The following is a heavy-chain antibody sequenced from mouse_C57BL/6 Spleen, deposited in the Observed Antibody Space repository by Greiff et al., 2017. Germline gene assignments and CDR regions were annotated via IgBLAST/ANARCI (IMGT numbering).Heavy chain of an antibody. CDR1: GYTFTSYG. CDR3: ARVTTVVEGNWYFDV. D-gene: IGHD1-1*01. CDR2: FYPRSGNT. Sequence: VQLQQSGAELARPGASVKLSCKASGYTFTSYGISWVKQRTGQGLEWIGEFYPRSGNTYYNEKFKGKATLTADKSSSTAYMELRSLTSEDSAVYFCARVTTVVEGNWYFDVWGTGTTVTVSS. V-gene: IGHV1-81*01. J-gene: IGHJ1*03.